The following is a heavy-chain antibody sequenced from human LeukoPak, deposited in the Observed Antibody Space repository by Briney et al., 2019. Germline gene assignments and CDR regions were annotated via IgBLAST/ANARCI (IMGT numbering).Heavy chain of an antibody. CDR1: GFTFSDAY. V-gene: IGHV3-15*01. J-gene: IGHJ4*02. CDR2: IKKKSKGGTT. D-gene: IGHD3-22*01. CDR3: TTGSYDSSGYHRSLEY. Sequence: GGSLRLSCAAYGFTFSDAYMSRVRQGPGKGLEWVGRIKKKSKGGTTDYGAPVKGRFTISRDDSKNALNLQMNSLKTEDTAVYYCTTGSYDSSGYHRSLEYWGQGTLVTVSS.